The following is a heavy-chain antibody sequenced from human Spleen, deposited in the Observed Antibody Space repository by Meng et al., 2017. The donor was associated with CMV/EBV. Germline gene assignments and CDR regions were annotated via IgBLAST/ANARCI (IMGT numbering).Heavy chain of an antibody. D-gene: IGHD2-2*01. V-gene: IGHV3-11*04. J-gene: IGHJ5*02. CDR1: GFTFSDYY. CDR2: ISSSGSTI. CDR3: ARERCSSTSCYSNWFDP. Sequence: GESLKISCAASGFTFSDYYMSWIRQAPGKGLEWVSYISSSGSTIYYADSVKGRFTISRDNAKNSLYLQMTSLRAEDTAVYYCARERCSSTSCYSNWFDPWGQGTLVTVSS.